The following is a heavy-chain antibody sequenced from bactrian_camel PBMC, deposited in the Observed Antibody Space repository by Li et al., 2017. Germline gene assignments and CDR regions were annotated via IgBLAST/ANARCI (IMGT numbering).Heavy chain of an antibody. Sequence: DVQLVESGGGLVQPGGSLRLSCAASGFTFSSYAMSWVRQAPGQEREGVASIRTSNGFPTHADSVKGRFTISQDAAKSTVYLQLDALAPEDTATYFCAAGSQLCPSLAPRSYTYWGQGTQVTVS. CDR3: AAGSQLCPSLAPRSYTY. J-gene: IGHJ4*01. CDR2: IRTSNGFP. V-gene: IGHV3S42*01. CDR1: GFTFSSYA.